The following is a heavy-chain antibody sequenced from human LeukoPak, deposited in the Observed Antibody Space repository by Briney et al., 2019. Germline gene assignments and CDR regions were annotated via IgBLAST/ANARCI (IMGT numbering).Heavy chain of an antibody. Sequence: GGSLRLSCAASGLTFSSYAMHWVRQAPGKGLEWVAVISYGGSNKYYADSVKGRFTISRDNSKNTLYLQMNSLRAEDTAVYYCARVVGGSYWPLIDYWGQGTLVTVSS. D-gene: IGHD1-26*01. CDR3: ARVVGGSYWPLIDY. V-gene: IGHV3-30-3*01. CDR2: ISYGGSNK. CDR1: GLTFSSYA. J-gene: IGHJ4*02.